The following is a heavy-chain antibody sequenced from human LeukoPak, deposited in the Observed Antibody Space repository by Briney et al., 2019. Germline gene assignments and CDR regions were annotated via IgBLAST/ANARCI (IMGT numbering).Heavy chain of an antibody. V-gene: IGHV5-51*01. D-gene: IGHD6-19*01. CDR1: GYSFTNYW. Sequence: HGESLKISCKGSGYSFTNYWIGWVRQMPGKGLEWMGIIYPGDSDTRYRPSFQGQVTISADKSISTAYLQWSSLKASDTAMYYCVRRGAAYSSGWSLGYWGQGTLVTVSS. CDR2: IYPGDSDT. CDR3: VRRGAAYSSGWSLGY. J-gene: IGHJ4*02.